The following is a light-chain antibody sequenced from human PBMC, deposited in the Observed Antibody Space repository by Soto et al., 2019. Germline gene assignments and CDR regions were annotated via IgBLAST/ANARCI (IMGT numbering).Light chain of an antibody. CDR2: STN. J-gene: IGLJ3*02. V-gene: IGLV8-61*01. CDR3: VLYMGSGIWV. Sequence: QTVVTQEPSFSVSPGGTVTLTCGLRSGSVSSSYYPSWYQQTPGQAPRTLIYSTNIRSSGVPDRFSGSILGNKAALTITGAQADDECDYYCVLYMGSGIWVFGGGTKVTVL. CDR1: SGSVSSSYY.